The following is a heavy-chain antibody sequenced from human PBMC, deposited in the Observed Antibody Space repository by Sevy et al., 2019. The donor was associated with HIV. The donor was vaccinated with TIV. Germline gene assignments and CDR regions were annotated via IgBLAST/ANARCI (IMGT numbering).Heavy chain of an antibody. J-gene: IGHJ4*02. CDR3: ARATYYYDSSGYPL. CDR1: GFTFSSYS. CDR2: ISSRSSTI. Sequence: GGSLRLSCAASGFTFSSYSMNWVRQAPGKGLEWVSYISSRSSTIYYADSVKGRFTISRDNAKNSLYLQMNSLRAEDTAVYYCARATYYYDSSGYPLWGQGTLVTVSS. D-gene: IGHD3-22*01. V-gene: IGHV3-48*01.